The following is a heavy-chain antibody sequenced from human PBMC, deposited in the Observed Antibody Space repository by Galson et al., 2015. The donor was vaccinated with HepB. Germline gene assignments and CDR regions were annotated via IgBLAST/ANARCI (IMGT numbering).Heavy chain of an antibody. V-gene: IGHV3-53*01. CDR3: AREGGYCSNTRCYKFYYMDV. CDR2: IYTGGTT. CDR1: GFTVSGNY. J-gene: IGHJ6*03. Sequence: SLRLSCAASGFTVSGNYMSWVRQAPGKGLEWVSVIYTGGTTYYADSVRGRFTISRDMSKNTLYLQMNSLRAEDTAVYYCAREGGYCSNTRCYKFYYMDVWGKGTTVTVS. D-gene: IGHD2-2*01.